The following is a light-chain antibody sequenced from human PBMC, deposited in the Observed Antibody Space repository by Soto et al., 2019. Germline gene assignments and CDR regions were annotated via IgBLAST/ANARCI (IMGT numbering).Light chain of an antibody. CDR2: DVS. Sequence: QSVLTQPASVSGSPGQSITLSCPGPSGDVCAYDFVSWYQHHPGKAPRLVIYDVSRRPAGASDRFSGSKSGSTASLTISSLQAEDEADYYCVSFTVHDSYVFGTGTKGTVL. CDR1: SGDVCAYDF. J-gene: IGLJ1*01. CDR3: VSFTVHDSYV. V-gene: IGLV2-14*01.